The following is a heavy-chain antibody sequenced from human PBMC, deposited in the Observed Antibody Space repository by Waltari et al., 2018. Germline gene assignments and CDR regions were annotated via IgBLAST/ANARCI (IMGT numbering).Heavy chain of an antibody. CDR3: ARVLGSSGWYLGYFQH. J-gene: IGHJ1*01. V-gene: IGHV1-69*08. CDR2: SIPIFGTA. CDR1: GGTFSSYA. Sequence: QVQLVQSGAEVKKPGSSVKVSCKASGGTFSSYAISWVRQAPGQGLEWMGRSIPIFGTANYAQKFQGRVTITADKSTSTAYMELSSLRSEDTAVYYCARVLGSSGWYLGYFQHWGQGTLVTVSS. D-gene: IGHD6-19*01.